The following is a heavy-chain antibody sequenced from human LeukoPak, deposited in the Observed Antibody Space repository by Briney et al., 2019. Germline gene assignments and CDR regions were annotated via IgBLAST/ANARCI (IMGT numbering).Heavy chain of an antibody. CDR3: VSGVYHFDI. CDR2: IYTSGST. V-gene: IGHV4-4*09. J-gene: IGHJ3*02. D-gene: IGHD2-2*01. CDR1: GVAISRYY. Sequence: PLGTLCLTCTVSGVAISRYYRSWVRQPPGKGLEWIGEIYTSGSTNYNPSLKSLVSISLEACKNQCSLKRSSVSAADTAVYYFVSGVYHFDIWGQGTMVTVSS.